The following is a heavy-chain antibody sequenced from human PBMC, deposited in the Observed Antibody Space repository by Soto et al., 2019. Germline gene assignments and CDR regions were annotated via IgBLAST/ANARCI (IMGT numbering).Heavy chain of an antibody. Sequence: ASVKVSCKASGYTFTGYYMHWVRQAPGQGLEWMGWINPNSGGTNYAQKFQGWVTMTRDTSISTAYMELSRLRSDDTAVYYCARGEGFCSGGSCYAYWGQGTLVTVPQ. CDR3: ARGEGFCSGGSCYAY. D-gene: IGHD2-15*01. J-gene: IGHJ4*02. V-gene: IGHV1-2*04. CDR2: INPNSGGT. CDR1: GYTFTGYY.